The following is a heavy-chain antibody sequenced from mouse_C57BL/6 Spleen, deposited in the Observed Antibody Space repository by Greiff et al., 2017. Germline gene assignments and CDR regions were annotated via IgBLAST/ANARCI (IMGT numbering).Heavy chain of an antibody. D-gene: IGHD2-4*01. Sequence: QVQLQQPGAELVKPGASVKVSCKASGYTFTSYWMHWVKQRPGQGLEWIGRIHPSDSDTNYNQKFKGKAKLTVDKSSSTAYMQLSSLTSEDSAVYYCAKFYDYDDHYFDYWGQGTTLTVSS. CDR3: AKFYDYDDHYFDY. CDR1: GYTFTSYW. J-gene: IGHJ2*01. CDR2: IHPSDSDT. V-gene: IGHV1-74*01.